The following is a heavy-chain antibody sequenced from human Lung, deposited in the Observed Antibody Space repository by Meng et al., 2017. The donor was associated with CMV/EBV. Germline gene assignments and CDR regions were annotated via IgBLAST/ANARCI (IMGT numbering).Heavy chain of an antibody. D-gene: IGHD3-22*01. CDR2: IYYTGST. V-gene: IGHV4-59*01. J-gene: IGHJ3*02. Sequence: GSLRLXXTVSGASISTSYWSWIRQPPGKGPEWIGYIYYTGSTNYNPSLKSRVTISLDTSKNQFSLKLSSVTAADTAVYYCARGYYDSSGSSNTLDIWGQGTXVTVSS. CDR1: GASISTSY. CDR3: ARGYYDSSGSSNTLDI.